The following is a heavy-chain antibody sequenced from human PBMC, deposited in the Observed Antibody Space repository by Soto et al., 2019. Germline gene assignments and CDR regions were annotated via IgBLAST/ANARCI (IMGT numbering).Heavy chain of an antibody. CDR2: IYPGDSDT. Sequence: PGEALNISCKGSGYSFTSYLIGWVRQMPGKGLEWMGIIYPGDSDTRYSPSFQGQVTISADKSISTAYLQWSSLKASDTAMYYCASQEMATKNVDAFDIWGQGTMVTVSS. D-gene: IGHD5-12*01. V-gene: IGHV5-51*01. CDR3: ASQEMATKNVDAFDI. J-gene: IGHJ3*02. CDR1: GYSFTSYL.